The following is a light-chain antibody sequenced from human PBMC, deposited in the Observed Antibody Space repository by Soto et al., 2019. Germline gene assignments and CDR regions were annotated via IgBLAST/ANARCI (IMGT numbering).Light chain of an antibody. CDR2: EVS. J-gene: IGLJ1*01. CDR3: CSYASSSTYV. CDR1: SSDVGGYNY. V-gene: IGLV2-23*02. Sequence: QSALTQPASVSGSPGQSITISCTGTSSDVGGYNYVSWYQQHPGKAPKLMIYEVSQRPSGVSDRFSGSKSGNTASLTISGLQAEDEADYHCCSYASSSTYVFGTGTKVTVL.